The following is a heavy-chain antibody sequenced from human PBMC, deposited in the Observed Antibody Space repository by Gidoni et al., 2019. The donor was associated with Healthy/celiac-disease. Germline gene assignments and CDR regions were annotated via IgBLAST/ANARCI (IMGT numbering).Heavy chain of an antibody. CDR3: AREHVDSSGYYRSLY. Sequence: EVQLVESGGGLVKPGGSLRLSCAASGFPFSSYSMHWVRQAPGKGLEWVSSISSSSSYIYYADSVKGRFTISRDNAKNSLYLQMNSLRAEDTAVYYCAREHVDSSGYYRSLYWGQGTLVTVSS. J-gene: IGHJ4*02. CDR1: GFPFSSYS. V-gene: IGHV3-21*01. D-gene: IGHD3-22*01. CDR2: ISSSSSYI.